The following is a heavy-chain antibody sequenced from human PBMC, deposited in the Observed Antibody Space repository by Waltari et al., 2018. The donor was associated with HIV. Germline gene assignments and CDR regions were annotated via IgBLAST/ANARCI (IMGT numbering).Heavy chain of an antibody. Sequence: WVRQAPGKGLEWVSRISANGGSTYYAESVKGRFTISRDNSKNTLYLQMNSLRAEDTAVYYCVKDRGYDFWSGMQPDAFDIWGQGTMVTASS. D-gene: IGHD3-3*01. V-gene: IGHV3-23*01. J-gene: IGHJ3*02. CDR3: VKDRGYDFWSGMQPDAFDI. CDR2: ISANGGST.